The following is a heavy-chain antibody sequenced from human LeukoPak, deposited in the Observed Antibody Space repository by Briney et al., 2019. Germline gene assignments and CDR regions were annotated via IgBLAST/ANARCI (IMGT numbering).Heavy chain of an antibody. CDR3: ARERHHFASGRYSMINSYYYYYGMDV. Sequence: SGGSLRLSCAASGFSLSDYWMSWVRQAPGKGLEWVANRKKDGSERYYADSVKGRFTSRDNAKNSLYLQMNSLRAEDTAVYYCARERHHFASGRYSMINSYYYYYGMDVWGQGTTVTVSS. V-gene: IGHV3-7*01. CDR2: RKKDGSER. J-gene: IGHJ6*02. D-gene: IGHD3-10*01. CDR1: GFSLSDYW.